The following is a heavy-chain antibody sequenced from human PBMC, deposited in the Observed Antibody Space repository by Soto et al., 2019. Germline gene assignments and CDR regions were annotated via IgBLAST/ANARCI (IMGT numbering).Heavy chain of an antibody. CDR3: ARAPRAHIAVFFDY. J-gene: IGHJ4*02. D-gene: IGHD6-19*01. CDR2: INAGNGNT. V-gene: IGHV1-3*01. Sequence: ASVKVSCKASGYTFASYAMHWVRQAPGQRLEWMGWINAGNGNTKYSQKFQGRVTITRDTSASTAYMELSSLRSEDTAVYYCARAPRAHIAVFFDYWGQGTLVTVSS. CDR1: GYTFASYA.